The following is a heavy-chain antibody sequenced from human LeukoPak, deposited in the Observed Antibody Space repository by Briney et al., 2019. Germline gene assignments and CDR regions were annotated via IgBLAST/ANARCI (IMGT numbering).Heavy chain of an antibody. J-gene: IGHJ6*03. CDR3: SRGPVLKNSSGYYRDYYYMDV. D-gene: IGHD3-22*01. CDR1: GGSFSGYY. V-gene: IGHV4-34*01. CDR2: IIHSGST. Sequence: SETLSLTCAVYGGSFSGYYWNWLRQPPGKGLEWIGEIIHSGSTNYNPSLMSRVTISVDTSKSQFSLKLRSGTAADTAVYYCSRGPVLKNSSGYYRDYYYMDVWGKGTTVTVSS.